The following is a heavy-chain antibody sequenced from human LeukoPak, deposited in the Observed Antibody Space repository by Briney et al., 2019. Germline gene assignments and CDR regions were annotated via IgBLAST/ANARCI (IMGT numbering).Heavy chain of an antibody. Sequence: SETLSLTCAVYGGSFSGYYWSWIRQPPGTGLEWIGEINHCGSNNYNPSLTSRVTISVDTSKNQFSLRLSSVTAADAAVYYCARKGSSTSCYNYWGQGTRVTVSS. V-gene: IGHV4-34*01. D-gene: IGHD2-2*01. CDR1: GGSFSGYY. CDR3: ARKGSSTSCYNY. J-gene: IGHJ4*02. CDR2: INHCGSN.